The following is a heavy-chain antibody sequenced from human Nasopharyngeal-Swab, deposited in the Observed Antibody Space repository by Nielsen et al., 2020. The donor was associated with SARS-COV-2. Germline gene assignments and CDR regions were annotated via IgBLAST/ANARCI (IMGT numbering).Heavy chain of an antibody. D-gene: IGHD2-21*02. V-gene: IGHV4-34*01. J-gene: IGHJ6*03. CDR2: VNRSGST. CDR1: GGSFSGYY. CDR3: ARAGDLTAYYSYYMDV. Sequence: GSLRLSCAVYGGSFSGYYWSWIRQPPGKGLEWIGEVNRSGSTHYNPSLKSRVTISVDTSNNQFSLKLSSVTAADTALYYCARAGDLTAYYSYYMDVWGNGTTVTVSS.